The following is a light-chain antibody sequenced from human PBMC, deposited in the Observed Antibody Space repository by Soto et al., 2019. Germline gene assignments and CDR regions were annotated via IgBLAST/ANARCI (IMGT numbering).Light chain of an antibody. CDR1: QTISAW. CDR3: QQYNSFSYT. Sequence: IRMTQSPSTLSAAVGDRVTITCRASQTISAWLAWYQQKPGKAPKVLIYKASTLASGDPSRFSGGGSGTEFTLTISSLQPDDFATYYCQQYNSFSYTFGQGTKLEIK. CDR2: KAS. V-gene: IGKV1-5*03. J-gene: IGKJ2*01.